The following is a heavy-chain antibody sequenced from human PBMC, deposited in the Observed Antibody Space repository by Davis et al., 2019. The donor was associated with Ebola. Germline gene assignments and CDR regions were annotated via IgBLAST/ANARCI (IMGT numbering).Heavy chain of an antibody. Sequence: MPSETLSLTCAVYGGSFSGYYWSWIRQPPGKGLEWIGEINHSGSTNYNPSLKSRVTISVDTSKNQFSLKLSSVTAADTAVYYCARAPYQLPHRIYREGDYYGMDVWGQGTTVTVSS. D-gene: IGHD2-2*01. V-gene: IGHV4-34*01. J-gene: IGHJ6*02. CDR2: INHSGST. CDR1: GGSFSGYY. CDR3: ARAPYQLPHRIYREGDYYGMDV.